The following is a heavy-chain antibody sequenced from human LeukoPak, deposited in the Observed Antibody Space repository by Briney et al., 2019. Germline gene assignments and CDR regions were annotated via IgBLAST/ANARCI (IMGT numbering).Heavy chain of an antibody. CDR2: IYSGGST. D-gene: IGHD1-1*01. Sequence: GGSLRLSCAASGFTVSSNYMSWVRQAPGKGLEWVSVIYSGGSTYYADSVKGRFTISRDNSKNTLYLQMNSQRAEDTAVYYCARAMRYDGAFDIWGQGTMVTVSS. CDR1: GFTVSSNY. J-gene: IGHJ3*02. V-gene: IGHV3-66*01. CDR3: ARAMRYDGAFDI.